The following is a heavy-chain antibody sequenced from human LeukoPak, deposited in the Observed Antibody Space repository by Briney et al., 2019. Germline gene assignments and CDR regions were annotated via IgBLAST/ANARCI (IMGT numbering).Heavy chain of an antibody. CDR3: ARGWDYDSGGRPTAYVY. D-gene: IGHD3-22*01. CDR1: GGTFSNYA. V-gene: IGHV1-69*06. J-gene: IGHJ4*02. CDR2: IIPIFGTA. Sequence: SVKVSCKAPGGTFSNYAINWVRQAPGQGLEWMGGIIPIFGTANYAQKFQGRVTITADKSTSTVYMELNSLKSEDTAVYYCARGWDYDSGGRPTAYVYWGQGTLVTVSS.